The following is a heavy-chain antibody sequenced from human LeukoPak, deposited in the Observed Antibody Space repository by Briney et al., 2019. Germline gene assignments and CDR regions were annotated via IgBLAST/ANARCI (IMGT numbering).Heavy chain of an antibody. CDR3: ARLKYYDSTGYSPGYYMDV. CDR1: GGSIINYY. V-gene: IGHV4-4*07. CDR2: IYVTGST. Sequence: SETLSLTCTVSGGSIINYYWSWIRQPAGTGLEWVGRIYVTGSTIYNPSLQSRLSMSVDTSKNQFSLRLTSETAADTAVYYCARLKYYDSTGYSPGYYMDVWGKGITATVSS. J-gene: IGHJ6*03. D-gene: IGHD3-22*01.